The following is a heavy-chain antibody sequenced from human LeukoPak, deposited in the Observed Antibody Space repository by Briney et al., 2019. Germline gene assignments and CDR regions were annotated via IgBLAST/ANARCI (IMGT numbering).Heavy chain of an antibody. Sequence: GGSLRLSCAASRFTFRDYYMSWIRQAPGKGLEWVSYISSSGSNIYYADSVKGRFTISRDNAKNSLYLQVNSLRAEDTAVYYCARDIYGSGPPVGDAIDYWGQGTLVTVSS. D-gene: IGHD3-10*01. CDR1: RFTFRDYY. CDR3: ARDIYGSGPPVGDAIDY. CDR2: ISSSGSNI. V-gene: IGHV3-11*04. J-gene: IGHJ4*02.